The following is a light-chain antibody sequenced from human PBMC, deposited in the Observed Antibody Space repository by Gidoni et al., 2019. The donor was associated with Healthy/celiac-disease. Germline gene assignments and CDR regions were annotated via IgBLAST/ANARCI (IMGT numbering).Light chain of an antibody. Sequence: DIQLTHSPSFLSASVGDRVTITCRASQGISSYLVWYQQKPGKAPKLLIYAASTLESGVPSRFSGSGSGTEFTLTISSLQPEDFATYYCQQLNSYPWTFGQGTKVEIK. J-gene: IGKJ1*01. CDR2: AAS. CDR1: QGISSY. V-gene: IGKV1-9*01. CDR3: QQLNSYPWT.